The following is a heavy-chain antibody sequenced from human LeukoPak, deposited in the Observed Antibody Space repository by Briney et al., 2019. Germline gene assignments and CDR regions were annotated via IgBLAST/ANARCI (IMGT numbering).Heavy chain of an antibody. CDR1: GFTFINYE. CDR2: ISSSGGTV. CDR3: AKDRMSIAARPYYFDY. J-gene: IGHJ4*02. D-gene: IGHD6-6*01. Sequence: PGGSLRLSCAASGFTFINYEMNWVRQAPRKGLEWVSYISSSGGTVYYADSVKGRFTISRDNSKNTVYLQMNSLRAEDTAVYYCAKDRMSIAARPYYFDYWGQGTLVTVSS. V-gene: IGHV3-48*03.